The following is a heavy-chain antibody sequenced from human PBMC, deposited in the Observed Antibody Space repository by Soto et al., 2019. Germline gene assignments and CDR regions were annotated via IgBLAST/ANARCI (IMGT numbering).Heavy chain of an antibody. D-gene: IGHD3-10*01. V-gene: IGHV4-59*01. CDR3: ARARITLVREIIKYNMDI. J-gene: IGHJ6*02. Sequence: VTLSLTCTVSGASIGSYYWSWIRQPPGKGLEWIGYIYESGSTNSNPSLQSRVTISVDTSKNQFYLNLSPVTAADTATYYCARARITLVREIIKYNMDIWGQGTTVTVSS. CDR2: IYESGST. CDR1: GASIGSYY.